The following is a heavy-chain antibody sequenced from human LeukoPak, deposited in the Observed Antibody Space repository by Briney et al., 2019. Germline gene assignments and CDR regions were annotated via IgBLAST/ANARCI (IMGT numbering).Heavy chain of an antibody. CDR1: GFTFSSYS. CDR3: ARDTRYYYDSSGYYATDY. CDR2: ISSSSSTI. D-gene: IGHD3-22*01. V-gene: IGHV3-48*04. J-gene: IGHJ4*02. Sequence: GGSPRLSCAASGFTFSSYSMNWVRQAPGKGLEWVSYISSSSSTIYYADSVKGRFTISRDNAKNSLYLQMNSLRAEDTAVYYCARDTRYYYDSSGYYATDYWGQGTLVTVSS.